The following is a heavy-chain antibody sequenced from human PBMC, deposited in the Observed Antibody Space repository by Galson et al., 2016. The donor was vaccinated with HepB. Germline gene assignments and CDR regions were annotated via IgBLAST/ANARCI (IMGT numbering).Heavy chain of an antibody. D-gene: IGHD3-16*01. CDR1: RFTFSSYW. V-gene: IGHV3-74*01. Sequence: SLRLSCAASRFTFSSYWIHWVRQAPGKGLVWVSRITNNGGTSYADSVKGRFTVSRDNAKNTVYLQMTTLRVEDTAVYFCARDKGADTPFDYWSQGSRVTVAS. CDR2: ITNNGGT. J-gene: IGHJ4*02. CDR3: ARDKGADTPFDY.